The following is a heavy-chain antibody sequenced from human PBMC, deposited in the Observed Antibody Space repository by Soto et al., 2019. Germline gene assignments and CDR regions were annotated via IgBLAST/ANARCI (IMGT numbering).Heavy chain of an antibody. Sequence: PGGSLILSCAASGFTFSRYGMHWVRQAPGKGLEWVALIWNDGIRKVYVDSVKGRFTISRDNSKNTLDLQMNSLRAEDTAVYYCARDDDYEANAFDYWGPGTLVTVSS. CDR1: GFTFSRYG. V-gene: IGHV3-33*01. J-gene: IGHJ4*02. CDR3: ARDDDYEANAFDY. D-gene: IGHD3-22*01. CDR2: IWNDGIRK.